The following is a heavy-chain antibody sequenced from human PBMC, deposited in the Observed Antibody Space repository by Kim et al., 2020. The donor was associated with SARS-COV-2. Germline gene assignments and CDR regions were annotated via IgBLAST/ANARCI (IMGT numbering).Heavy chain of an antibody. J-gene: IGHJ5*02. CDR3: ARDYYENWFDP. V-gene: IGHV3-30-3*01. CDR1: GFTFSSYA. CDR2: ISYDGSNK. Sequence: GGSLRLSCAASGFTFSSYAMHWVRQAPGKGLEWVAVISYDGSNKYYADSVKGRFTISRDNSKNTLYLQMNSLRAEDTAVYYCARDYYENWFDPWGQGTLVTVSS. D-gene: IGHD3-3*01.